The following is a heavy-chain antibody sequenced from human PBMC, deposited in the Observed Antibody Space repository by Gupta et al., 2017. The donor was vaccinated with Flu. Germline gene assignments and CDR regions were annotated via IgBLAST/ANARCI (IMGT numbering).Heavy chain of an antibody. Sequence: QVQLQESGPGLVKPSETLSLTCAVSGTFISYHYWNWIRQPAGKGLDLIGRVSTSGTTIYNPSLGSRVTMALDTSKNDFSLNLKSVTAADTAVYFCARFFAGSPNAFDIWGQGTMVTVSS. CDR1: GTFISYHY. J-gene: IGHJ3*02. CDR3: ARFFAGSPNAFDI. D-gene: IGHD3-10*01. CDR2: VSTSGTT. V-gene: IGHV4-4*07.